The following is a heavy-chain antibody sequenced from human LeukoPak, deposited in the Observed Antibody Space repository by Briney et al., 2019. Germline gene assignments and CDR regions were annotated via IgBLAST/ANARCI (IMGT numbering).Heavy chain of an antibody. J-gene: IGHJ6*03. CDR3: ARLGQITIFGVVTYYYYMDV. D-gene: IGHD3-3*01. Sequence: ASVNVSRKASVGTFSSYAISWVRQPPAQGREWMGGIIPIFGTANYAQKLQGRVTITADESTSTAYMELSSLKSEDTAVYYCARLGQITIFGVVTYYYYMDVWGKGTTVTVSS. V-gene: IGHV1-69*13. CDR2: IIPIFGTA. CDR1: VGTFSSYA.